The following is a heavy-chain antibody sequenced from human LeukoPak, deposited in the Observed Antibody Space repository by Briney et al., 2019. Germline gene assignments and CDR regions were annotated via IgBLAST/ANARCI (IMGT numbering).Heavy chain of an antibody. CDR1: GFTFSSYW. V-gene: IGHV3-74*01. CDR3: EGILTGPDYYYMDG. J-gene: IGHJ6*03. Sequence: GGSLRLSCAASGFTFSSYWMHWVRQAPGKGLVWVSRINSDGSSTSYADSVKGRFTISRDNAKNTLYLQMNSLRAEDTAVYYCEGILTGPDYYYMDGWGKGTTVTVSS. CDR2: INSDGSST. D-gene: IGHD3-9*01.